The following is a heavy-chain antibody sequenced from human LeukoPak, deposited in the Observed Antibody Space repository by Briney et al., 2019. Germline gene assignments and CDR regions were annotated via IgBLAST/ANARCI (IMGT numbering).Heavy chain of an antibody. J-gene: IGHJ6*03. CDR3: ARTSITMVRGVIIKDYYYYMDV. V-gene: IGHV4-59*01. Sequence: SQTLSLTCTVSGGSISSYYWSWIRQPPGKGLEWIGYIYYSGSTNYNPSLKSRVTISVDTSKNQFSLKLSSVTAADTAVYYCARTSITMVRGVIIKDYYYYMDVWGKGTTVTISS. D-gene: IGHD3-10*01. CDR2: IYYSGST. CDR1: GGSISSYY.